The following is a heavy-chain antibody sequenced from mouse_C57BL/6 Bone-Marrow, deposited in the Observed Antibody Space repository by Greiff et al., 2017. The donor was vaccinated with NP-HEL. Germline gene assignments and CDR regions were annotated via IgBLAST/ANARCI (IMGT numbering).Heavy chain of an antibody. Sequence: EVMLVESGGGLVKPGGSLKLSCAASGFTFSDYGMHWVRQAPEKGLEWVAYISSGSSTIYYSDTVKGRFTISRDNAKNTLFLQMASLRSEDTAMYYCARPVCYYAMDYWGQGTSVTVSS. CDR1: GFTFSDYG. V-gene: IGHV5-17*01. CDR3: ARPVCYYAMDY. J-gene: IGHJ4*01. CDR2: ISSGSSTI.